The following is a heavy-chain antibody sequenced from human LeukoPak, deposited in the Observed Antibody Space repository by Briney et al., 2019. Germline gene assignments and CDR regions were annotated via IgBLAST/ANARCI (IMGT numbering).Heavy chain of an antibody. CDR1: AYTFNING. J-gene: IGHJ4*02. D-gene: IGHD3-9*01. CDR2: ISAYNGNT. V-gene: IGHV1-18*01. Sequence: ASVKVSCKASAYTFNINGNSRVRQAPGQGLEWMGWISAYNGNTNYAQKLQGRVTMTTDTSTSTAYMDLRSLRSDDTAVYYCARRNYVILTDCILWGQGTLVTVSS. CDR3: ARRNYVILTDCIL.